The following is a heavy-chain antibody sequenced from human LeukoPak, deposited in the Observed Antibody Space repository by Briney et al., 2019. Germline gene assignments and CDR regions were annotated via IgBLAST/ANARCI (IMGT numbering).Heavy chain of an antibody. CDR2: IKQDGSEQ. J-gene: IGHJ6*03. V-gene: IGHV3-7*01. CDR1: GFTFSSYG. Sequence: GGSLRLSCAASGFTFSSYGMSWVRQAPGKGLEWVANIKQDGSEQYYVDSVKCRFTISRDNAKNSLYLQMNSLRAEDTDVYYCARDVSGYYSYYMDVWGKGTTVTVSS. CDR3: ARDVSGYYSYYMDV. D-gene: IGHD3-3*01.